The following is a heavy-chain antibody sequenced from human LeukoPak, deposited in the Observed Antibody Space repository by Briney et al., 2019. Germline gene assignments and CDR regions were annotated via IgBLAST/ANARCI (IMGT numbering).Heavy chain of an antibody. CDR3: ARSISDY. CDR1: GGSFSGYY. J-gene: IGHJ4*02. D-gene: IGHD3-9*01. V-gene: IGHV4-34*01. CDR2: INHSGST. Sequence: SETLSLTCAVYGGSFSGYYWSWIRQPPGKGLEWIGEINHSGSTNYNPSLKSRVTISVDTSKNQFSLKLSSVTAADTAVYYCARSISDYWGQGTLVTVSS.